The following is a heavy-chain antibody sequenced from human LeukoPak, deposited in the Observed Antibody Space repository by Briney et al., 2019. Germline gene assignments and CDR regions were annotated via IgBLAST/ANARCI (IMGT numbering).Heavy chain of an antibody. CDR3: AREEGYCSGGSCWGLDP. V-gene: IGHV3-53*01. CDR1: GFTDSSNY. D-gene: IGHD2-15*01. J-gene: IGHJ5*02. CDR2: IYSGGST. Sequence: GGSLRLSCAASGFTDSSNYVSWVRQAPGKGLEWVSVIYSGGSTFYADSVKGRFTLSRDNSKNTLYLQMNSLRAEDTAVYYCAREEGYCSGGSCWGLDPWGQGALVTVSS.